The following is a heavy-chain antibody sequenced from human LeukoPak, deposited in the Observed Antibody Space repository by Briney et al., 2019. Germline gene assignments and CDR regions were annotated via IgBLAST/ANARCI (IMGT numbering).Heavy chain of an antibody. CDR3: TTPPGKYYAWAYFQH. CDR2: IKSKTDGGTT. Sequence: GESLKISCAASGFTFSDAWMTWVRQAPGKGLEWIVRIKSKTDGGTTDYAAPVKGRFTISRDESSNTVYLQMNSMKTEDTAVYYCTTPPGKYYAWAYFQHWGQGTLVTISS. V-gene: IGHV3-15*01. D-gene: IGHD2/OR15-2a*01. CDR1: GFTFSDAW. J-gene: IGHJ1*01.